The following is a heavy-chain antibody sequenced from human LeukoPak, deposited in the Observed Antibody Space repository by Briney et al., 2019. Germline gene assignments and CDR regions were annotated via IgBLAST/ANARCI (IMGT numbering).Heavy chain of an antibody. D-gene: IGHD2-2*02. CDR3: AREVVPAAIGTNWFDP. J-gene: IGHJ5*02. CDR1: GFTFSSYW. Sequence: GGSLRLSCAASGFTFSSYWMSWVRQAPGKGLEWVANIKQDESEKYYVDSVKGRFTISRDNAKNSLYLQMNSLRAEDTAVYYCAREVVPAAIGTNWFDPWGQGTLVTVSS. CDR2: IKQDESEK. V-gene: IGHV3-7*01.